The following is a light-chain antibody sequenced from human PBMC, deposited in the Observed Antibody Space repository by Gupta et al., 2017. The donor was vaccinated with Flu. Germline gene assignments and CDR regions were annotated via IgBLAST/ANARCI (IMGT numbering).Light chain of an antibody. Sequence: EIVLTQSPVTLSLSPGKRATISCRASQSVSGYLDWYQQKPGQAPSLLIYYTSNGATGIPGRFSGSGSGTDFTLTISSLEPEDFAVYYCQHRRSFGQGTKLEIK. CDR2: YTS. CDR1: QSVSGY. V-gene: IGKV3-11*01. CDR3: QHRRS. J-gene: IGKJ2*03.